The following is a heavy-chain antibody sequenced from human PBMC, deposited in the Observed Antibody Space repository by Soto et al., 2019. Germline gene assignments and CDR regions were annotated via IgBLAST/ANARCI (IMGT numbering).Heavy chain of an antibody. V-gene: IGHV2-70*11. CDR3: ARIVAGGYTYDAFDI. D-gene: IGHD2-15*01. CDR2: IDWDDNT. CDR1: GFSLSTSGMC. Sequence: GSGPTLVNPTQTLTLTCTFSGFSLSTSGMCVSWIRQPPGKALEWLARIDWDDNTYYSTSLETRLTISKDTSKNQVVLTMTNMDPVDTATYYCARIVAGGYTYDAFDIWGQGTMVTVSS. J-gene: IGHJ3*02.